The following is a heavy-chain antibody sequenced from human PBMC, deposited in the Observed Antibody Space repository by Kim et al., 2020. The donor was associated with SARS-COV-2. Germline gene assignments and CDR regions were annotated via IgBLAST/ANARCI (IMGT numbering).Heavy chain of an antibody. Sequence: GGSLRLSCAASGFTFSSYAMNWVRQAPGKGLEWVSAISGSGGTTYYADSVKGRFTISRDNSKNTLYLQMNSLRAEDMALYYCAKGSLGAFDIWGQGTMVTVSS. CDR2: ISGSGGTT. CDR3: AKGSLGAFDI. V-gene: IGHV3-23*01. J-gene: IGHJ3*02. D-gene: IGHD3-10*01. CDR1: GFTFSSYA.